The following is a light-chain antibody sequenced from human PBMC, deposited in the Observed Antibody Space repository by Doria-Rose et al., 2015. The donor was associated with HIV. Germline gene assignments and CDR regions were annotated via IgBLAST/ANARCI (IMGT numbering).Light chain of an antibody. Sequence: PPSASGAPGQRVTISCTGSSSNIGADYDVHWYQQLPGTAPKLLIYGNSNRPSGVPDRFSGSKSGTSASLAITGLQAEDEADYYCQSYDSSLSGPVVFGGGTKLTVL. CDR1: SSNIGADYD. CDR2: GNS. CDR3: QSYDSSLSGPVV. J-gene: IGLJ2*01. V-gene: IGLV1-40*01.